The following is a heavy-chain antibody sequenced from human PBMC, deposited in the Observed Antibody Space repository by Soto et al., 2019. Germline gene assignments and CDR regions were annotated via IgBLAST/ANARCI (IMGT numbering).Heavy chain of an antibody. CDR1: GFTFDDYA. J-gene: IGHJ4*02. V-gene: IGHV3-9*01. CDR2: ISWNSGSI. Sequence: GGSLRLSCAASGFTFDDYAMHWVRQAPGKGLEWVSGISWNSGSIGYADSVKGRFTISRDNAKNSLYLQMNSLRAEDTALYYCAKWIRGAHIVVVIASGFDYWGQGT. CDR3: AKWIRGAHIVVVIASGFDY. D-gene: IGHD2-21*01.